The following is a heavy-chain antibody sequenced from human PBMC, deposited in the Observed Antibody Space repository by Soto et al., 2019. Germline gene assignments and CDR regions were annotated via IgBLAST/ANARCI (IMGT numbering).Heavy chain of an antibody. V-gene: IGHV3-23*01. D-gene: IGHD3-22*01. CDR3: ARTYYYDSTGYYRTFDY. J-gene: IGHJ4*02. CDR2: AGPSGSST. CDR1: GFTFGSYA. Sequence: GGSLRLSCAASGFTFGSYAMSWVRLAPGKGLEWVSVAGPSGSSTFYADSVRGRFTISRDNVENTLYLQMNSLRVADTALYFCARTYYYDSTGYYRTFDYWGPGTLVTVYS.